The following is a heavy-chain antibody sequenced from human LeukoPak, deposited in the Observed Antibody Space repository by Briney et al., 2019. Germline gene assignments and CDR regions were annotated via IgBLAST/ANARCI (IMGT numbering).Heavy chain of an antibody. CDR1: GFTASSNY. Sequence: GGSLRLSCAASGFTASSNYMSWVRQAPGKGLEWVSYISGSSSYTNYADSVKGRFTISRDNAKNSLYLQMNSLRAEDTAVYFCARDSSATDYWGQGTLVTVSS. V-gene: IGHV3-11*05. CDR3: ARDSSATDY. J-gene: IGHJ4*02. CDR2: ISGSSSYT.